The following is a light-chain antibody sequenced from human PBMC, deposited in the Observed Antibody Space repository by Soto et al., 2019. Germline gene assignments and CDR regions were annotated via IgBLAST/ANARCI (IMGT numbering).Light chain of an antibody. CDR1: ASISTF. CDR3: QQSYITPCT. CDR2: GAS. J-gene: IGKJ1*01. V-gene: IGKV1-39*01. Sequence: DIRMTQSPSSLSASAGDRVTITCRASASISTFLNWYQQTPGKAPKLLIYGASSLQTGVPSRFSGSGSGTDFTLTISSLQPEDFATYYCQQSYITPCTF.